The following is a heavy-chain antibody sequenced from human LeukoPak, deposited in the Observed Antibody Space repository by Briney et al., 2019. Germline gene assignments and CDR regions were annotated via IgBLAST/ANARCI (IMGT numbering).Heavy chain of an antibody. CDR2: INPNSGGT. J-gene: IGHJ3*02. V-gene: IGHV1-2*04. D-gene: IGHD3-3*01. Sequence: ASVKVSCKASGYTFTGYYMHWVRQAPGQGLEWMGWINPNSGGTNYAQKFQGWVTMTRDTSISTAYMELSSLRAEDTAVYYCARDRRFLEWLYDAFDIWGQGTMVTVSS. CDR3: ARDRRFLEWLYDAFDI. CDR1: GYTFTGYY.